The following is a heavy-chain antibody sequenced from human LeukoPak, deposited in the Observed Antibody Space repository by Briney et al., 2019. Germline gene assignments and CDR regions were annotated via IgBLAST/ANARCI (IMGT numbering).Heavy chain of an antibody. Sequence: ASVTVSCKTSGYTFTSYDSNWVRQATGQGLERMGWMNPNSGNTGYAQKFQGRVTMTRNTSISTAYMELSSLRSEDTAVYYSARTKTTYYDFWSGYSYYYYYMDVWGKGTTVIVSS. V-gene: IGHV1-8*01. D-gene: IGHD3-3*01. CDR1: GYTFTSYD. CDR2: MNPNSGNT. J-gene: IGHJ6*03. CDR3: ARTKTTYYDFWSGYSYYYYYMDV.